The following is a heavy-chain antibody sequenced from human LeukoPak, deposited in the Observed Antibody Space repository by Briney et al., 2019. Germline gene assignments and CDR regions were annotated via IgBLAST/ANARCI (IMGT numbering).Heavy chain of an antibody. CDR2: IIPIFGTA. D-gene: IGHD3-22*01. V-gene: IGHV1-69*05. Sequence: SVKVSCKASGGTFSSYAISWVRQAPGQGLEWMGRIIPIFGTANYAQKFQGRVTITTDESTSTAYMELSSLRSEDTAVYYCAGDFYYDSSGYVAGYFDYWGQGTLVTVSS. J-gene: IGHJ4*02. CDR1: GGTFSSYA. CDR3: AGDFYYDSSGYVAGYFDY.